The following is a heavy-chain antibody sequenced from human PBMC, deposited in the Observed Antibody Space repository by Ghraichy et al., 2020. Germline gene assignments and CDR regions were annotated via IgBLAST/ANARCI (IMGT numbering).Heavy chain of an antibody. CDR1: GFTFSTYA. CDR2: ISGSGDYI. Sequence: GGSLRLSCAASGFTFSTYAMTWVRQAPGKGLEWVSAISGSGDYIYYADSVKGRFTTSRDNSKNTLYLHMNSLRAEDTALYYCVKNYGTGRAFYENWGQGTMVTVSS. J-gene: IGHJ4*02. D-gene: IGHD3-10*01. CDR3: VKNYGTGRAFYEN. V-gene: IGHV3-23*01.